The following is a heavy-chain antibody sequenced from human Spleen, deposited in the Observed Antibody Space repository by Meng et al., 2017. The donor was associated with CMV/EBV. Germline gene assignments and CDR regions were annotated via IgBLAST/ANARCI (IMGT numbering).Heavy chain of an antibody. CDR1: GFTFSSYD. Sequence: GESLKISCAACGFTFSSYDMHWVRQATGKGLEWVSAIGTAGDTYYPGSVKGQFTISRENAKNSLYLQMNSLRAGDTAVYYCARDGYYGSGSYYQDYYYYGMDVWGQGTTVTVSS. V-gene: IGHV3-13*03. D-gene: IGHD3-10*01. CDR2: IGTAGDT. CDR3: ARDGYYGSGSYYQDYYYYGMDV. J-gene: IGHJ6*02.